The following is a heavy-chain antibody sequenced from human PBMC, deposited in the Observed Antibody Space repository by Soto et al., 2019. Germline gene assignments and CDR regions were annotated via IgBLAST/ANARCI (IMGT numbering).Heavy chain of an antibody. J-gene: IGHJ4*02. CDR2: IIPIFDTA. CDR3: ARGSAVVASPYFDY. Sequence: QVQLVQSGAEVKKPGSSVKVSCRASGGTFSNYAINWVRQAPGQGLEWMGRIIPIFDTANYPQKFQGRLTITVDKSTTTAYMELSSPTSEDTAVYFCARGSAVVASPYFDYWGQGTLVTVSS. V-gene: IGHV1-69*06. D-gene: IGHD2-15*01. CDR1: GGTFSNYA.